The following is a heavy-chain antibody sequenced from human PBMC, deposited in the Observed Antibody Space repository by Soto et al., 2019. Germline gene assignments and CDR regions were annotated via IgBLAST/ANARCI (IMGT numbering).Heavy chain of an antibody. J-gene: IGHJ4*02. CDR1: GFTFSSYG. CDR3: ARDPSIAAAGLPYYFDY. V-gene: IGHV3-33*01. D-gene: IGHD6-13*01. CDR2: IWYDGSNK. Sequence: QVQLVESGGGVVQPGRSLRLSRAASGFTFSSYGMHWVRQAPGKGLEWVAVIWYDGSNKYYADSVKGRFTISRDNSKNTLYLQMNSLRAEDTAVYYCARDPSIAAAGLPYYFDYWGQGTLVTVSS.